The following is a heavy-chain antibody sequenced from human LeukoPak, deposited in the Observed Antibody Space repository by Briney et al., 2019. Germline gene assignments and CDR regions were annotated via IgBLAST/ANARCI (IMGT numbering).Heavy chain of an antibody. V-gene: IGHV4-59*12. CDR2: VYYSGST. Sequence: NPSETLSLTCTVSGGSISSYYWYWIRQPPGKGLEWIGYVYYSGSTNYNPSLKSRVTISVDRSKNQFSLKLSSVTAADTAVYYCARGHYYDSSGISEGFDYWGQGTLVTVSS. D-gene: IGHD3-22*01. J-gene: IGHJ4*02. CDR3: ARGHYYDSSGISEGFDY. CDR1: GGSISSYY.